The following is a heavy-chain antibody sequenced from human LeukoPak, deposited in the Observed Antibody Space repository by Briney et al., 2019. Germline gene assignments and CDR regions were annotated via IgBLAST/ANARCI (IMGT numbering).Heavy chain of an antibody. D-gene: IGHD6-19*01. J-gene: IGHJ5*02. CDR3: ARAPSSGWSGNWFDP. Sequence: ASVKVSCKASGYTFTGYYMHWVRQAPGQGLEWMGWINPNSGGTNYAQKFQGRVTMTGDTSISTAYMELSRLRSDDTAVYYCARAPSSGWSGNWFDPWGQGTLVTVSS. CDR2: INPNSGGT. CDR1: GYTFTGYY. V-gene: IGHV1-2*02.